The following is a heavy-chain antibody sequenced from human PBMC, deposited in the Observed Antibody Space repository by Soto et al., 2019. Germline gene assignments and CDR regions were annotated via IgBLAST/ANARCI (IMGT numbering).Heavy chain of an antibody. CDR2: FDPEDGET. Sequence: ASVKVSFKVSGYTLTELSMHWVRQAPGKGLEWMGGFDPEDGETIYAQKFQGRVTMTEDTSTDTAYMELSSLRSEDTAVYYCATDLKRYSWSYWPPDHDYWGQRPLVSVSS. J-gene: IGHJ4*02. CDR3: ATDLKRYSWSYWPPDHDY. V-gene: IGHV1-24*01. CDR1: GYTLTELS. D-gene: IGHD1-26*01.